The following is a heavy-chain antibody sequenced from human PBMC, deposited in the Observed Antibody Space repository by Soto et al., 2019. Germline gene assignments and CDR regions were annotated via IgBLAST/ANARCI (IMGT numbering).Heavy chain of an antibody. CDR3: ARLNVTPRGYSYGSPYYYYYYGMDV. Sequence: SETLSLTCAVYGGSFSGYYWSWIRQPPGKGLEWIGEINHSGSTNYNPSLKSRVTISVDTSKNQFSLKLSSVTAADTAVYYCARLNVTPRGYSYGSPYYYYYYGMDVWGQGTTVAVSS. V-gene: IGHV4-34*01. J-gene: IGHJ6*02. D-gene: IGHD5-18*01. CDR1: GGSFSGYY. CDR2: INHSGST.